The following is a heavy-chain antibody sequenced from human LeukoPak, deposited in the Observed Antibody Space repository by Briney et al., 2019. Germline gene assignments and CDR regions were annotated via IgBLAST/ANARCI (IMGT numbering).Heavy chain of an antibody. J-gene: IGHJ6*03. Sequence: SVKVSCKASGGTFSSYAISWVGQAPGQGLEWMGRIIPIFGTANYAQKFQGRVTITTDESTSTAYMELSSLRSEDTAVYYCARGSSMNYYYYYMDVWGKGTTVTVSS. V-gene: IGHV1-69*05. CDR2: IIPIFGTA. CDR3: ARGSSMNYYYYYMDV. D-gene: IGHD2/OR15-2a*01. CDR1: GGTFSSYA.